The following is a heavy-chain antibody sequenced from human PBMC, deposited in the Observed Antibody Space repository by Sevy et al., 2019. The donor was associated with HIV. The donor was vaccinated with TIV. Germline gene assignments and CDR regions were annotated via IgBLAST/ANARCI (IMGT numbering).Heavy chain of an antibody. CDR1: GFTFSSYA. CDR2: ISYDGSNK. CDR3: ARVDYGDYVFYYYGMDV. D-gene: IGHD4-17*01. V-gene: IGHV3-30-3*01. J-gene: IGHJ6*02. Sequence: GGSLRLSCAASGFTFSSYAMHWVRQAPGKGLEWVAVISYDGSNKYYADSVKGRFTISRDNSKNTLYLQMNSLRAEDTAVYYCARVDYGDYVFYYYGMDVWGQGTTVTVPS.